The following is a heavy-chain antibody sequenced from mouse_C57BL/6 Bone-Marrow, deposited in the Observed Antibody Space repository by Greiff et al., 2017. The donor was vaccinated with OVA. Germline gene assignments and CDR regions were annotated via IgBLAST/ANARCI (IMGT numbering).Heavy chain of an antibody. CDR2: IDPETGGT. Sequence: QVQLKESGAELVRPGASVPLSCKASGYTFTDYEMHWVKQTPVHGLEWIGAIDPETGGTAYNQKFKGKAILTADKSSSTAYMELRSLTSEDSAVDYCTRLLRHFDYWGQGTTLTVSS. J-gene: IGHJ2*01. V-gene: IGHV1-15*01. CDR1: GYTFTDYE. D-gene: IGHD1-2*01. CDR3: TRLLRHFDY.